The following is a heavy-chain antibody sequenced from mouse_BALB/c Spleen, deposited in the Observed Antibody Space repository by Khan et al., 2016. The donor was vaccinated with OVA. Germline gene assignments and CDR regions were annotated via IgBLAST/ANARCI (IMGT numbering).Heavy chain of an antibody. J-gene: IGHJ2*01. CDR1: GFTFSRFG. Sequence: DVKLVESGGGLVQPGGSRKLSCAASGFTFSRFGMHWVRQAPEKGLEWVAYISSGSSSIYYADTVKGRFTISRDNPKHTLFLQMTSLRSEDTAMYYCARDSNFDYWGQGTTLTVSS. CDR2: ISSGSSSI. CDR3: ARDSNFDY. V-gene: IGHV5-17*02.